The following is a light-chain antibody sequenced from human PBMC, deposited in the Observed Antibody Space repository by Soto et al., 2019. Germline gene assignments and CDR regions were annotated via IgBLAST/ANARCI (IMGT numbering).Light chain of an antibody. V-gene: IGKV3-15*01. J-gene: IGKJ2*01. CDR1: QSVSSY. CDR3: HQYSTWLPRYT. Sequence: EIVMTQSPATLSVSPGGRATLSCRASQSVSSYLAWYQQRPGQPPRLLIYRASTRATGIPARFSGSGSGTEFSLTISSLQSEDFAVYYCHQYSTWLPRYTFGQGTKLEI. CDR2: RAS.